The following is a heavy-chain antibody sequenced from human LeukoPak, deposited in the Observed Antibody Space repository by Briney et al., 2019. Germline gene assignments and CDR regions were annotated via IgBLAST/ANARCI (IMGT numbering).Heavy chain of an antibody. V-gene: IGHV3-7*01. CDR1: GFTFSRYW. CDR2: INQDGSEN. CDR3: ARAREAPANVFPDH. J-gene: IGHJ4*02. Sequence: GGSLRLSCAASGFTFSRYWMTWVRQSPGKGLEWVANINQDGSENYYGDSVTGRFTISRDNAENSLFLQMNSLRADDTGVYYCARAREAPANVFPDHWGQGVVVTVSS. D-gene: IGHD2-15*01.